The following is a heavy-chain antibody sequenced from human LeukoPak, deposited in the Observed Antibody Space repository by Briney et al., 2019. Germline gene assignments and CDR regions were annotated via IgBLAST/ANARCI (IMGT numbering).Heavy chain of an antibody. Sequence: SETLSLTCAVYGGSFSGYYWSWIRQPPGKGLEWIGEINHSGSTNYNPSLKSRVTMSVDTSKNQFSLKLSSVTAADTAVYYCARGSDDYVWGSYRHFYYFDYWGQGTLVTVSS. CDR2: INHSGST. CDR3: ARGSDDYVWGSYRHFYYFDY. V-gene: IGHV4-34*01. J-gene: IGHJ4*02. D-gene: IGHD3-16*02. CDR1: GGSFSGYY.